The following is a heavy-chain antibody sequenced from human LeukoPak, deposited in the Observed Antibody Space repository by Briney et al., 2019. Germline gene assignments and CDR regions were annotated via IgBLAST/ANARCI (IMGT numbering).Heavy chain of an antibody. CDR2: ISAHDGTR. CDR3: ARRSTLYSSGRFYFDY. CDR1: GYTFTNYG. Sequence: RGASVKVSCKASGYTFTNYGITWVRQAPGQGLEWMGWISAHDGTRNYALKHEDRVTMTTDTSTSTAYMELRGLRSDDTAVYYCARRSTLYSSGRFYFDYWGQGTLVTVSS. V-gene: IGHV1-18*01. J-gene: IGHJ4*02. D-gene: IGHD6-19*01.